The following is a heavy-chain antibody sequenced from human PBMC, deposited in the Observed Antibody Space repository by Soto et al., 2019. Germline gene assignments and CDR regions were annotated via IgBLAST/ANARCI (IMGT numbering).Heavy chain of an antibody. CDR1: GGSISGGGHS. J-gene: IGHJ4*02. CDR3: ARGSYGSGTYYEDLVFDY. V-gene: IGHV4-30-2*01. CDR2: IYHTGNT. Sequence: QLQLQESGSGLVKPSQTLSLTCAVSGGSISGGGHSWSWIRQPPGKGLEWIGYIYHTGNTYYNPSLKTRVTISVDRFKNQFSLKLSSVTAADTAVYYCARGSYGSGTYYEDLVFDYWGQGTLVTVSS. D-gene: IGHD3-10*01.